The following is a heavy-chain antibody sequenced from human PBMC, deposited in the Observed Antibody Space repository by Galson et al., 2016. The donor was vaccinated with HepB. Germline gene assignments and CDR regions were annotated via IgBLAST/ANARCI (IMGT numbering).Heavy chain of an antibody. V-gene: IGHV3-9*01. CDR1: GFSFDDYA. CDR3: AKGTGRSRSGWGVRMDV. D-gene: IGHD6-19*01. Sequence: SLRLSCAASGFSFDDYAMHWVRHAPGKGLEWVSGIGWNSGSTGYVDSVKGRFTISRDNAKNSLYLQMNSLRVEDTALYYCAKGTGRSRSGWGVRMDVWGQGTTVTVSS. CDR2: IGWNSGST. J-gene: IGHJ6*02.